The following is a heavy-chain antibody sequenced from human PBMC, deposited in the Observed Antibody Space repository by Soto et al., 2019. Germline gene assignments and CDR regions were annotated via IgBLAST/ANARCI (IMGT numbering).Heavy chain of an antibody. J-gene: IGHJ6*02. D-gene: IGHD3-3*01. CDR3: ARERVDYYYGMDV. CDR1: GYTFTSYY. V-gene: IGHV1-46*01. CDR2: INPSGGST. Sequence: ASVKVSCKASGYTFTSYYMHWVRQAPGQGLEWMGIINPSGGSTSYAQKFQGRVTMTRDTSTSTVYMELSSLRSEDTAVYYCARERVDYYYGMDVWGQGTTVTAP.